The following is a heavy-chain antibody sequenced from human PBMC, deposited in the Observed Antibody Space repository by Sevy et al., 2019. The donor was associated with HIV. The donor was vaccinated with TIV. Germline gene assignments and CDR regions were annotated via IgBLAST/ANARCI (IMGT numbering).Heavy chain of an antibody. CDR2: IWHDGTNI. Sequence: GGSLRLSCEGSGFTFNTYGMHWVRQAPGKGLEWVAVIWHDGTNIYYADSVKGRFTISRDNSKNTLFLQMNSLSAEDTAVYYCASLCSLHGVLDIWGQGTMVTVSS. D-gene: IGHD3-10*02. CDR3: ASLCSLHGVLDI. J-gene: IGHJ3*02. CDR1: GFTFNTYG. V-gene: IGHV3-33*08.